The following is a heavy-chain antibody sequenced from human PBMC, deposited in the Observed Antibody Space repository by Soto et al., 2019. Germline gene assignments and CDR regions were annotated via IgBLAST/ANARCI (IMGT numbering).Heavy chain of an antibody. CDR1: GFTFTSSA. CDR3: AALEGYCSGTSCYRYWYFDL. Sequence: SVKVSCKASGFTFTSSALPWVRQARGQRLEWIAWIVVDSGNTNYAQKFQERVTVTRKMSTSTADMELSSLRSEDTAVYYCAALEGYCSGTSCYRYWYFDLWGRGTLVTASS. J-gene: IGHJ2*01. V-gene: IGHV1-58*01. CDR2: IVVDSGNT. D-gene: IGHD2-2*01.